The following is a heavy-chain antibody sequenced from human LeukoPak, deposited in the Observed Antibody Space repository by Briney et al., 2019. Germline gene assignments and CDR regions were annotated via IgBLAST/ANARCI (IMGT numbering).Heavy chain of an antibody. J-gene: IGHJ6*02. V-gene: IGHV3-23*01. CDR3: AQSTYYQFGMDV. CDR2: ISGSGGST. Sequence: GGSPRLSCAASGFTFSKYAMSWVRQAPGKGLEWVSAISGSGGSTYYADSVKGRFTISRDNSKNTLYLQMNSLRAEDTAEYYCAQSTYYQFGMDVWSQGTTVTVSS. CDR1: GFTFSKYA.